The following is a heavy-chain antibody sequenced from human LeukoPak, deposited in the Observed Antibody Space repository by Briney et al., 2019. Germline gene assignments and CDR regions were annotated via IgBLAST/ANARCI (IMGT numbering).Heavy chain of an antibody. J-gene: IGHJ4*02. CDR1: GGSISSGGYC. Sequence: PSQTLSLTCTVSGGSISSGGYCWSWIRQHPGKGLEWIGYIYYSGSTYYNPSLKSRVTISVDTSKNQFSLKLSSVTAADTAVYYCASRSSYSYGHSIDYWGQGTLVTVSS. CDR3: ASRSSYSYGHSIDY. CDR2: IYYSGST. D-gene: IGHD5-18*01. V-gene: IGHV4-31*03.